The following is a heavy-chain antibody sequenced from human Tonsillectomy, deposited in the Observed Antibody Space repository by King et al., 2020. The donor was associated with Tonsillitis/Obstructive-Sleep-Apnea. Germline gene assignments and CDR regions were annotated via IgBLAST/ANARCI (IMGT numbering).Heavy chain of an antibody. Sequence: EVQLVESGGGLVKPGGSLRLSCAASGFTFTNAWMSWVRQAPGKGLEWVGRIKSKSDGGTTDYAAPVKGRFTISRDDSKNTLYLQMNSLKTEDRAMYYCAKGGQNSSSWTSIDYWGQGTLVTVSS. CDR2: IKSKSDGGTT. D-gene: IGHD6-13*01. V-gene: IGHV3-15*01. CDR3: AKGGQNSSSWTSIDY. J-gene: IGHJ4*02. CDR1: GFTFTNAW.